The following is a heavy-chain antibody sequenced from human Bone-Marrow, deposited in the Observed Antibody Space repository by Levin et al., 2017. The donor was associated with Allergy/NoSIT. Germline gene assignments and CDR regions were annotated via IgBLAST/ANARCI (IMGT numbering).Heavy chain of an antibody. V-gene: IGHV3-49*03. CDR2: IRSRVYGGTT. Sequence: PGGSLRLSCSASGFSFGDYATSWFRQAPGKGLEWVGFIRSRVYGGTTEYAASVRGRFTISRDDSKNIAYLQMNSPKSEDTAVYYCARYWPADYWGQGTLVTVSS. CDR1: GFSFGDYA. D-gene: IGHD2-8*02. CDR3: ARYWPADY. J-gene: IGHJ4*02.